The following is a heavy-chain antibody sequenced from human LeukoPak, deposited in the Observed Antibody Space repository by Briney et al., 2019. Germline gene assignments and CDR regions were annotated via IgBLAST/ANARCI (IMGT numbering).Heavy chain of an antibody. Sequence: PGGSLRLSCAASRFTFSSYAMSWVRQAPGKGLEWVSAISGSGGSTYYADSVKGRFTISRDNSKNTLYLQMNSLRAEDTAVYYCAPTQYYDFWSGYYGYFFDYWGQGTLVTVSS. J-gene: IGHJ4*02. CDR3: APTQYYDFWSGYYGYFFDY. CDR2: ISGSGGST. D-gene: IGHD3-3*01. V-gene: IGHV3-23*01. CDR1: RFTFSSYA.